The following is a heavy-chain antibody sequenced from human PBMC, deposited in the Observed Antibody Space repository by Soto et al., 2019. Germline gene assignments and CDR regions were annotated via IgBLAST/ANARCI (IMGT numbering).Heavy chain of an antibody. Sequence: SETLSLTSTVPGGSSSSYYWSWIRQPPGKGLEWIGYSYYSGSTNYNPSLKSRVTISVDTSKNQFSLKLSSMTAADTAVYYCGGVLAVGFYGMEVSGQGTTVTV. CDR2: SYYSGST. J-gene: IGHJ6*02. CDR1: GGSSSSYY. CDR3: GGVLAVGFYGMEV. D-gene: IGHD6-19*01. V-gene: IGHV4-59*01.